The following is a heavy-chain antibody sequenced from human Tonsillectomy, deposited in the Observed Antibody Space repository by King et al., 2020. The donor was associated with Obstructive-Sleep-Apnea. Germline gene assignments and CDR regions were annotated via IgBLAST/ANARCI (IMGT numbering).Heavy chain of an antibody. CDR1: GFAFSDYS. CDR2: ILFDGNTK. V-gene: IGHV3-30-3*01. Sequence: VQLVESGGGVVQPGRSLGLSCAASGFAFSDYSLHCVRQAPGKGLEWVAVILFDGNTKFYADSVKGRATISRDTSKSTLSLPMNGLRAEDTAVYYCAAAIHYFFDYWGQGTVLSVSS. J-gene: IGHJ4*02. CDR3: AAAIHYFFDY. D-gene: IGHD5-12*01.